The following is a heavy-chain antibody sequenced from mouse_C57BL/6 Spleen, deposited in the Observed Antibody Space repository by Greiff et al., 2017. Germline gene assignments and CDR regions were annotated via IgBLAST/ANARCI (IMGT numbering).Heavy chain of an antibody. D-gene: IGHD1-1*02. V-gene: IGHV1-55*01. J-gene: IGHJ2*01. CDR2: IYPGSGST. CDR1: GYTFTSYW. CDR3: ARRAMAYYFDY. Sequence: QVQLQQPGAELVKPGASVKMSCKASGYTFTSYWITWVKQRPGQGLEWLGDIYPGSGSTNYNEKFKSKATLTVYTSSSTAYMQLSSLTSEDSAVYYCARRAMAYYFDYWGQGTTLTVSS.